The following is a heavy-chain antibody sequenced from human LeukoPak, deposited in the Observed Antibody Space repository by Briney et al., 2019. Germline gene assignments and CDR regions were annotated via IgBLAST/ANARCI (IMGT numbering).Heavy chain of an antibody. J-gene: IGHJ4*02. CDR1: GGSFSGYY. CDR2: INHSGST. V-gene: IGHV4-34*01. CDR3: ARGLGRGYYGRIDY. Sequence: SETLSLTCAVYGGSFSGYYWSWIRQPPGKGLEWMGEINHSGSTNYNTSLKSRVTISVDTSKNQFSLKLSSVTAADTAVYDCARGLGRGYYGRIDYWGQGTLVTVSS. D-gene: IGHD3-22*01.